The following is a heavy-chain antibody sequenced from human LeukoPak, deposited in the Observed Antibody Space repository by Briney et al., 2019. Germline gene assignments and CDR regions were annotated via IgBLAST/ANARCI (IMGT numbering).Heavy chain of an antibody. V-gene: IGHV1-2*02. J-gene: IGHJ4*02. CDR1: GYTFTGYY. D-gene: IGHD3-22*01. CDR2: INPNSGGT. Sequence: ASVKVSCKASGYTFTGYYMHWVRQAPGQGLEWMGWINPNSGGTNYAQKFQGRVTMTRDTSISTAYMELSRLRSDDTAVYYCARLTYYYDSSGYFSFDYWGQGTLVTVSS. CDR3: ARLTYYYDSSGYFSFDY.